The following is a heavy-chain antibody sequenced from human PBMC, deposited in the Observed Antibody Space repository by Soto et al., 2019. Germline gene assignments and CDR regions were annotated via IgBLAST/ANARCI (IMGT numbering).Heavy chain of an antibody. CDR1: GFTFSSYG. V-gene: IGHV3-30*18. J-gene: IGHJ4*02. CDR3: AKDRAYAFDY. CDR2: ISYDGSNK. D-gene: IGHD3-10*01. Sequence: GGSLRLSCAASGFTFSSYGMHWVRQAPGKGLEWVAVISYDGSNKYYADSVKGRFTISRDNSKNTLYLQMNSLRAEDTAVYYCAKDRAYAFDYWGQGTLVTVSS.